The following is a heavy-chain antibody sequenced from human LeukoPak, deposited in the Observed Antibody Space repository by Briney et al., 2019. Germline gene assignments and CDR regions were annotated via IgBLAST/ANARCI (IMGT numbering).Heavy chain of an antibody. J-gene: IGHJ3*02. D-gene: IGHD7-27*01. Sequence: PGGSLRLSCAASGFTFGSYSMNWVRQAPGKGLEWVSYISSSSSTIYYADSVKGRFTISRDNAKNSLYLQMNSLRAEDTAVYYCARERGAWGAFDIWGQGTMVTVSS. CDR3: ARERGAWGAFDI. V-gene: IGHV3-48*04. CDR2: ISSSSSTI. CDR1: GFTFGSYS.